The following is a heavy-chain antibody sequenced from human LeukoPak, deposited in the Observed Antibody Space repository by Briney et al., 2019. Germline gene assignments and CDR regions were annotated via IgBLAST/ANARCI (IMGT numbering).Heavy chain of an antibody. D-gene: IGHD3-9*01. CDR2: ISGSGGST. Sequence: SGGSLRLSCAASGFTFSSYAMSWVRQAPGKGLEWVSAISGSGGSTYYADSVKGRFTISRDNSKNTLYLQMNSLRAEDTAVYYCAKDGTDSVLRYFDWLFNYSDYWGQGTLVTVSS. CDR3: AKDGTDSVLRYFDWLFNYSDY. CDR1: GFTFSSYA. J-gene: IGHJ4*02. V-gene: IGHV3-23*01.